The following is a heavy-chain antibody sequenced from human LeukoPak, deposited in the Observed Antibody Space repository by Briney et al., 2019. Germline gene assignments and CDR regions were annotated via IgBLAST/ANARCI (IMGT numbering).Heavy chain of an antibody. CDR3: ARSYRSHDAFDI. J-gene: IGHJ3*02. CDR1: GYTFTGYY. V-gene: IGHV1-2*02. Sequence: ASVKVSCKASGYTFTGYYMHWVRQAPGQGPEWMGWINPNSGGTNYAQKFQGRVTMTRDTSISTAYMELSRLRSDDTAVYYCARSYRSHDAFDIWGQGTMVTVSS. CDR2: INPNSGGT. D-gene: IGHD1-26*01.